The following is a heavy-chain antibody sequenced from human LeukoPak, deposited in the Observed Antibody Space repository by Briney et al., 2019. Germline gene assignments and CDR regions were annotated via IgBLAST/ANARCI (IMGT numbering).Heavy chain of an antibody. V-gene: IGHV3-13*01. J-gene: IGHJ6*02. CDR3: ARDRGTFLGMDV. CDR1: GFTFSSYD. Sequence: PGGSLRLSCAASGFTFSSYDMHWVRQATGKGLKWVSAIGTAGDTYYPGSVKGRFTISRENAKNSLYPQMNSLRAGDTAVYYCARDRGTFLGMDVWGQGTTVTVSS. D-gene: IGHD2/OR15-2a*01. CDR2: IGTAGDT.